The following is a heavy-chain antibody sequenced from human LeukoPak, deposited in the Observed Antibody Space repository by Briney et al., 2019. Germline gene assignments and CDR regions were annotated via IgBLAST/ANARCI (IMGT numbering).Heavy chain of an antibody. CDR2: IYYIGST. V-gene: IGHV4-59*08. CDR3: ARQDWNHGGAFDI. D-gene: IGHD1-1*01. Sequence: PSETLSLTCNVSGDSISSYSWSWIRQLPGKGLEWIGYIYYIGSTNYNPSLKSRVTISVDTSKNQFSLKVSSVTAADTAVYYCARQDWNHGGAFDIWGQGTMVTVSS. J-gene: IGHJ3*02. CDR1: GDSISSYS.